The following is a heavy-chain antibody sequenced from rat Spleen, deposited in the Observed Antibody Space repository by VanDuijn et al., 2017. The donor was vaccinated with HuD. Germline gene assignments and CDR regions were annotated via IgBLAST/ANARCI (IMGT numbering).Heavy chain of an antibody. J-gene: IGHJ4*01. CDR1: GFTFSDYY. CDR3: ARQAEGMDA. D-gene: IGHD1-11*01. CDR2: ISYDGSST. Sequence: EVQLVESDGGLVQPGRSLKLSCAASGFTFSDYYMAWVRQAPTKGLEWVATISYDGSSTYYRDSVKGRFTISRDNAKSTLYLQMDSLRSEDTATYYCARQAEGMDAWGQGASVTVSS. V-gene: IGHV5-29*01.